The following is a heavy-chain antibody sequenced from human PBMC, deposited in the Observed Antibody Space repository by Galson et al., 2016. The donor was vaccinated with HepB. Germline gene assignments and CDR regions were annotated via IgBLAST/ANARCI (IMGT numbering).Heavy chain of an antibody. CDR2: INAGNGNT. J-gene: IGHJ6*04. Sequence: QSGAEVKKPGESLKISCKASGYTFTSYAMHWVRQAPGQRLEWMGWINAGNGNTKYSQKFQGRVTITRDTSASTAYMELSSLRSEDTAVYYCARDRGANSLKGYGLDVWGKGTTVTVSS. D-gene: IGHD3-10*01. CDR3: ARDRGANSLKGYGLDV. CDR1: GYTFTSYA. V-gene: IGHV1-3*01.